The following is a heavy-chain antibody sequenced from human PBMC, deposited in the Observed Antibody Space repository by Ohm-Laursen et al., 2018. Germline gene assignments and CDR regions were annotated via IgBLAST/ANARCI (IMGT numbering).Heavy chain of an antibody. J-gene: IGHJ6*02. D-gene: IGHD3-10*01. CDR3: ARTFRDYYYYGMDV. Sequence: SLRLSCAAPGFTFGNYAMSWVRQAPGKGLEWLSAISGSGGSTYYVDSVRGRFTISRDNSKNTLYLQMNSLRAEDTAVYYCARTFRDYYYYGMDVWGQGTTVTVSS. CDR2: ISGSGGST. V-gene: IGHV3-23*01. CDR1: GFTFGNYA.